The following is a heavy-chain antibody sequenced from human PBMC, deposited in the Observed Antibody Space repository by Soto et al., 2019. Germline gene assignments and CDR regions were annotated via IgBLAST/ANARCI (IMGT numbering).Heavy chain of an antibody. D-gene: IGHD3-22*01. J-gene: IGHJ4*02. CDR2: ISYDGKNK. V-gene: IGHV3-30*03. Sequence: GGSLRLSCAASEFTFSSYGLHWVRQAPGKGLEWVAIISYDGKNKQYADSVKGRCTISRDNSKSTVHLQMNSLRVEDTGVYYCARDTYYHDSSGYYGFDYWGEVSLVTVSS. CDR1: EFTFSSYG. CDR3: ARDTYYHDSSGYYGFDY.